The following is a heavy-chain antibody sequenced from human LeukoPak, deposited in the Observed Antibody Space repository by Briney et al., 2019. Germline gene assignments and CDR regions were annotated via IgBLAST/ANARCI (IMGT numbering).Heavy chain of an antibody. V-gene: IGHV1-24*01. Sequence: ASVKVSCKVSGYTLTELSMHWVRQAPGKGLEWMGGFDPEDGETIYAQKFQGRVTMTEGTSTDTAYMDLSSLRSEDTAVYYCATASLSTDYCSGGSCYSLDYWGQGTLVTVSS. J-gene: IGHJ4*02. CDR2: FDPEDGET. CDR3: ATASLSTDYCSGGSCYSLDY. D-gene: IGHD2-15*01. CDR1: GYTLTELS.